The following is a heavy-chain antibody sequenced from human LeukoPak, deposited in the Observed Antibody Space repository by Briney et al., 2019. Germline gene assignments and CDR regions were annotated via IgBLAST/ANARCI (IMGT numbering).Heavy chain of an antibody. CDR2: ISGYNGNT. Sequence: ASVKVSRKASGYTFTSYGIIWVRQAPGQGFEWMGWISGYNGNTNYAQKLQGRVTMTTDTSTSTAYMELRSLRSDDTAVFYCARVRDYYYDTTTYYYFDYWGQGTLVTVSS. D-gene: IGHD3-22*01. CDR1: GYTFTSYG. CDR3: ARVRDYYYDTTTYYYFDY. J-gene: IGHJ4*02. V-gene: IGHV1-18*01.